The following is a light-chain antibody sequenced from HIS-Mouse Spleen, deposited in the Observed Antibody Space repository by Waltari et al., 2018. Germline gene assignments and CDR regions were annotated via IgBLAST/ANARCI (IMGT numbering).Light chain of an antibody. V-gene: IGLV1-40*01. CDR2: GNS. J-gene: IGLJ3*02. Sequence: QSVLTQPPSVSGAPGQRGTIPCTGSSPNIGAGYDVHWYQHLPGTAPKLPIYGNSNRPSGVPDRFSGSKSGTSASLAITGLQAEDEADYYCQSYDSSLSGWVFGGGTKLTVL. CDR1: SPNIGAGYD. CDR3: QSYDSSLSGWV.